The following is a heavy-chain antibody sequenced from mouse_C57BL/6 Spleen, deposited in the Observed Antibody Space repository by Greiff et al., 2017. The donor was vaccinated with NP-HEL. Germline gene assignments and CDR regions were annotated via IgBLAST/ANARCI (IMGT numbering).Heavy chain of an antibody. D-gene: IGHD1-1*01. CDR3: ARHEGDYYGRSPAY. CDR1: EYEFPSHD. J-gene: IGHJ3*01. V-gene: IGHV5-2*01. CDR2: INSDGGST. Sequence: EVKLMESGGGLVQPGESLKLSCESNEYEFPSHDMSWVRKTPEKRLELVAAINSDGGSTYYPDTMERRFIISRDNTKKTLYLQMSSLRSEDTALYYCARHEGDYYGRSPAYWGQGTLVTVSA.